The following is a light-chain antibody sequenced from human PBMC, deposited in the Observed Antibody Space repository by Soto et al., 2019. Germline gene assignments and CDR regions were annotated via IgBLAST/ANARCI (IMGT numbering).Light chain of an antibody. CDR3: QQYNSWLWT. V-gene: IGKV3-15*01. CDR2: GAS. J-gene: IGKJ1*01. CDR1: QSVSGN. Sequence: EIVMTQSPATLSLSPGERATLSCRASQSVSGNLAWYQQKPGQAPRLLISGASTRATGIPARFSGSGSGTEFTLIISSLQSEDSAVYYCQQYNSWLWTFGQGTKVHIK.